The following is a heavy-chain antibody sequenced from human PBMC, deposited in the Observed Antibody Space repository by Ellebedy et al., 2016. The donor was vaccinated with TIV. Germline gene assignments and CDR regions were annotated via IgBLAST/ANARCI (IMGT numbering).Heavy chain of an antibody. D-gene: IGHD4-23*01. V-gene: IGHV3-23*01. CDR2: ISGSGGNT. CDR1: GLTFSSHA. J-gene: IGHJ3*02. CDR3: ARDPVGVGPAFDI. Sequence: PGGSLRLSCAASGLTFSSHAMSWVRQAPGKGLEWVSSISGSGGNTYYADSVKGRFTISRDHSKDTLYLQVNSLRAEDTAVYYCARDPVGVGPAFDIWGQGTMVTVSS.